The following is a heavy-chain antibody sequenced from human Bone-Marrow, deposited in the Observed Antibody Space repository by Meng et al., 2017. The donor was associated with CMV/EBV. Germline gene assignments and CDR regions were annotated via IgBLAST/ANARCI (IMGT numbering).Heavy chain of an antibody. CDR2: ISSSGSTI. CDR3: ARDPLRFLEWLDAFDI. D-gene: IGHD3-3*01. V-gene: IGHV3-48*03. J-gene: IGHJ3*02. Sequence: GGSLRLSCAASGFTFSSYEMNWVRQAPGKGLEWVSYISSSGSTIYYADSVKGRFTISRDNAKNSLYLQMNSLRAEDTAVYYCARDPLRFLEWLDAFDIWGQGTMVTVSS. CDR1: GFTFSSYE.